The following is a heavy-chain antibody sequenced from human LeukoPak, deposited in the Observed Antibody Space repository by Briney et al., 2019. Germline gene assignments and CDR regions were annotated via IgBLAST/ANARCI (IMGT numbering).Heavy chain of an antibody. D-gene: IGHD2-21*02. CDR1: GFTFSSYW. Sequence: GGSLRLSCAASGFTFSSYWMSWVRQAPGKGLEWVANIKQDGSEKYYVDSVKGRFTISRGNAKNSLYLQMNSLRAEDTAVYSCARDPGGDFFFDYWGQGTLVTVSS. CDR3: ARDPGGDFFFDY. CDR2: IKQDGSEK. J-gene: IGHJ4*02. V-gene: IGHV3-7*01.